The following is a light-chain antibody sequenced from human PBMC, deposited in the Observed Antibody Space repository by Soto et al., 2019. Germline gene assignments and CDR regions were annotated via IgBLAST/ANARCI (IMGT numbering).Light chain of an antibody. CDR1: TSDVGGYNY. CDR3: GSYTGSITYV. CDR2: EVT. Sequence: SVLTQPASVSGSLGQSITMSCTGTTSDVGGYNYVSWYQQHPGKAPILMIYEVTNRPSGVSNRFSGSKSGNTASLTISGLQVEDEAEYYCGSYTGSITYVFGTGTKVTVL. V-gene: IGLV2-14*01. J-gene: IGLJ1*01.